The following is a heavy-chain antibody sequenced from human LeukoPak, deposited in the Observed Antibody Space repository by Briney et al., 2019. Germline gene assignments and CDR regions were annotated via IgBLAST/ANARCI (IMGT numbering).Heavy chain of an antibody. D-gene: IGHD1-26*01. Sequence: GASVKVSCKAFGYTFTSYDINWVRQATGQGLEWMGWMNPNSGNTGYAQKFQGRVTMTRNTSISTAYMELSSLRSEDTAVYYCARAPYSGSYYAFDIWGQGTMVTVSS. CDR1: GYTFTSYD. V-gene: IGHV1-8*01. CDR3: ARAPYSGSYYAFDI. CDR2: MNPNSGNT. J-gene: IGHJ3*02.